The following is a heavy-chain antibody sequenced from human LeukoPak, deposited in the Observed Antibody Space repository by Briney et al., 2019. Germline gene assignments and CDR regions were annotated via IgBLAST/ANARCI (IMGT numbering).Heavy chain of an antibody. Sequence: GGSLRLSCAASGFTFSNYWMYWVCQAPGKGLVWVSRINSDGSSTSYADSVRGRFTISRENAKNTLYLQMNSLRAEDTAVYYCTRAPLWFGTPHFDYWGQGTLVTVSS. CDR1: GFTFSNYW. J-gene: IGHJ4*02. V-gene: IGHV3-74*01. CDR2: INSDGSST. CDR3: TRAPLWFGTPHFDY. D-gene: IGHD3-10*01.